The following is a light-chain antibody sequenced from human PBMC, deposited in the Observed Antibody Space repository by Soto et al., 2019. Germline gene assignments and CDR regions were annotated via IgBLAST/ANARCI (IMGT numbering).Light chain of an antibody. CDR2: EVS. CDR1: SSDVGGYNH. J-gene: IGLJ1*01. CDR3: SSYTSSSTRV. Sequence: QAVVTQPASVSGSPGQSITISCTGTSSDVGGYNHVSWYQQHPGKAPKLMIYEVSNRPSGVSNRFSGSKSGNTASLTISGLQAEDEADYYCSSYTSSSTRVFGTGTKLTVL. V-gene: IGLV2-14*01.